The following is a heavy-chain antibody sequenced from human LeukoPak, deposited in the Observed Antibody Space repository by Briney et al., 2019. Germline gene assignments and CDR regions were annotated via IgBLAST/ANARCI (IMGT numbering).Heavy chain of an antibody. CDR1: GGSLSSGSSY. J-gene: IGHJ4*02. CDR3: ARTPPPGATAYGAVDY. CDR2: IFYTGST. Sequence: SETLSLTCTVSGGSLSSGSSYWSWIRQHPGKGLEWIGYIFYTGSTYYNPSLKRRVTISIDTSKNQFSLKLNSVTAADSAVYYCARTPPPGATAYGAVDYWGQGTLVTVSS. V-gene: IGHV4-31*03. D-gene: IGHD3-16*01.